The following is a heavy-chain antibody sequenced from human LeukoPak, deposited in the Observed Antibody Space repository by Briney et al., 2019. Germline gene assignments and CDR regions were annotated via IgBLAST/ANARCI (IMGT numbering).Heavy chain of an antibody. CDR1: GGSISSGGYY. J-gene: IGHJ4*02. V-gene: IGHV4-31*03. D-gene: IGHD6-13*01. CDR3: ASGIAAFPVDP. CDR2: IYYSGST. Sequence: SQTLSLTCTVSGGSISSGGYYWSWLRQHPGKGLEWIGYIYYSGSTYYNPSLKSRVTISVDTSKNQFSLKLSSVTAADTAVYYCASGIAAFPVDPWGQGTLVTVSS.